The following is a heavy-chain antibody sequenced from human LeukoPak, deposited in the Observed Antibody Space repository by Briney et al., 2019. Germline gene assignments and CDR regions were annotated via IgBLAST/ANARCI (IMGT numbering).Heavy chain of an antibody. J-gene: IGHJ4*02. D-gene: IGHD4-23*01. CDR1: GYTFTSYY. Sequence: ASVKVSCKASGYTFTSYYMHWVRQAPGQGLEWMGIINPSGGSTSYAQKFQGRVTMTRDTSTSTVYMELSSLRSEDTAVYYCARNGDTTVVKRLPDYWGQGTLVTVSS. CDR2: INPSGGST. V-gene: IGHV1-46*01. CDR3: ARNGDTTVVKRLPDY.